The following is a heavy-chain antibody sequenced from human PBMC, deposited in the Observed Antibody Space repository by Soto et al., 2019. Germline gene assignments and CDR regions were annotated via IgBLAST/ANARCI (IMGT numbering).Heavy chain of an antibody. CDR1: GXTFSSYA. J-gene: IGHJ4*02. CDR2: ISGSGGST. D-gene: IGHD1-26*01. CDR3: AKLYSGSYWY. Sequence: LRLSCAASGXTFSSYAMSWVRQAPGKGLGWVSAISGSGGSTYYADSVKGRFTISRDNSKNTLYLQMNSLRAEDTAVYYCAKLYSGSYWYWGQGTLVTVS. V-gene: IGHV3-23*01.